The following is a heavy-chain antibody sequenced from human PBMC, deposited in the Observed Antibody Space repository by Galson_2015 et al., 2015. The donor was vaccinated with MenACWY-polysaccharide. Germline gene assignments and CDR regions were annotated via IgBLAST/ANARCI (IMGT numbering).Heavy chain of an antibody. CDR2: ISSSGGST. J-gene: IGHJ4*02. CDR3: AAGYFRYDY. V-gene: IGHV3-23*01. CDR1: GFTFSSYA. D-gene: IGHD2-15*01. Sequence: SLRLSYADSGFTFSSYAINWVRQAPGKGLEWVAGISSSGGSTQFAGSVKGRFTLSRDNSKNTVYLQMNSLRAEDTAVYYCAAGYFRYDYWGQGTPVTVSS.